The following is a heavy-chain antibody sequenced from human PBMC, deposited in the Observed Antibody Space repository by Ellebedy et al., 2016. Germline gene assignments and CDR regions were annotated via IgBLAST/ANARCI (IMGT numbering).Heavy chain of an antibody. CDR3: AREVVVTAIRYYYYGMDV. J-gene: IGHJ6*02. V-gene: IGHV4-59*01. CDR2: IYDSGSS. CDR1: GGSISSYY. D-gene: IGHD2-21*02. Sequence: SETLSLXXTVSGGSISSYYWSWIRQPPGKGLEWIGYIYDSGSSYYNPSLKSRVTMSVDTSKNQFSLKLSSVTAADTAVYYCAREVVVTAIRYYYYGMDVWGQGTTVTVSS.